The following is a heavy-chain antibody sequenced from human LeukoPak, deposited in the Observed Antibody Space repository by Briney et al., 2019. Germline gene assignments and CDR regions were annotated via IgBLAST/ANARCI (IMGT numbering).Heavy chain of an antibody. CDR3: AKERSLEIAVAGTIFDY. J-gene: IGHJ4*02. CDR1: GFTVNSYY. Sequence: GGSLRLSCAASGFTVNSYYMGWVRQAPGKGLEWVSVIYSGGDTYYADSVKGRFTISRDNSKNMIYLEMSSLKAEDTAVYYCAKERSLEIAVAGTIFDYWGQGTLVTVSS. D-gene: IGHD6-19*01. V-gene: IGHV3-66*01. CDR2: IYSGGDT.